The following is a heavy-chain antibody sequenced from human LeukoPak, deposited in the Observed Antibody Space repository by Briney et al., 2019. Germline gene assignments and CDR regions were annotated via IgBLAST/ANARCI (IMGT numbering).Heavy chain of an antibody. V-gene: IGHV4-34*01. CDR1: GGSFSGYY. Sequence: SETLSLTCAVYGGSFSGYYWSWIRQPPGKGLEWIGEINHSGSTNYNPSLKSRVTISVDTSKNQFSLKLSSVTAADTAMYYCARGGVFSSGWSSSFDYWGQGTLVTVSS. CDR2: INHSGST. J-gene: IGHJ4*02. D-gene: IGHD6-19*01. CDR3: ARGGVFSSGWSSSFDY.